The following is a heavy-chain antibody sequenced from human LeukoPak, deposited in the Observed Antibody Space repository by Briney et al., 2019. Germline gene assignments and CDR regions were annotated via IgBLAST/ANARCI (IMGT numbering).Heavy chain of an antibody. CDR2: IFYSGST. J-gene: IGHJ3*01. D-gene: IGHD3-10*01. Sequence: SETLSLTCTVSGGSISSDNWSWIRQPPGKGLEWIGNIFYSGSTYYSPSLKSRVTISLDTSRNQFSLKLNSVTAADTAVYYCAKSNGYGLIDVWGQGTMVTVSS. V-gene: IGHV4-59*12. CDR1: GGSISSDN. CDR3: AKSNGYGLIDV.